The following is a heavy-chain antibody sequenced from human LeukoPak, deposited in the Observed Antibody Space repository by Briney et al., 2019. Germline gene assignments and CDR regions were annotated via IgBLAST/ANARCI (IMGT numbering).Heavy chain of an antibody. CDR1: GYTFTGYY. D-gene: IGHD4-17*01. CDR2: INPNSGGT. J-gene: IGHJ4*02. V-gene: IGHV1-2*02. Sequence: ASVKVSCKASGYTFTGYYMHWVRQAAGQGREWMGWINPNSGGTNYAQKFQGRVTMTRETSISTAYMELSRLRPDDTAVYYCARDPAGVLNLRDSGQATLVTVSS. CDR3: ARDPAGVLNLRD.